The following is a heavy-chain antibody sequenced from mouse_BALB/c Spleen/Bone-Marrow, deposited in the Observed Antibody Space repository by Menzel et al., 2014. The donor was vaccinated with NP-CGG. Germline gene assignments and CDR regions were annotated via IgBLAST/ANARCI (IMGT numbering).Heavy chain of an antibody. CDR3: ARDDYAY. Sequence: SGAELEKPGASVKMYCKASGYTFTSYWMHWVQQRPGQGLAWIGYIYPSTGYTEHNQKFKDKAIMTADKSSSTAYMQLSSLTSEDSAVYYCARDDYAYWGQGTLVTVSA. V-gene: IGHV1-7*01. J-gene: IGHJ3*01. CDR2: IYPSTGYT. D-gene: IGHD2-4*01. CDR1: GYTFTSYW.